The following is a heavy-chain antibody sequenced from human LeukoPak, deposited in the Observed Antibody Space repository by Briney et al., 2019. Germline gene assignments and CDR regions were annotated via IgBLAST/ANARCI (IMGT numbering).Heavy chain of an antibody. Sequence: GGSLRLSCAASGFTFTTYGMHWVRQAPGKGLEWVAFIQNDEIDKFYADSVRGRFTVSRDNSKNTLYLQMNSLRAEDTAVYYCAKDQGSSWVLFDYWGQGTLVTVSS. CDR3: AKDQGSSWVLFDY. J-gene: IGHJ4*02. D-gene: IGHD6-13*01. V-gene: IGHV3-30*02. CDR1: GFTFTTYG. CDR2: IQNDEIDK.